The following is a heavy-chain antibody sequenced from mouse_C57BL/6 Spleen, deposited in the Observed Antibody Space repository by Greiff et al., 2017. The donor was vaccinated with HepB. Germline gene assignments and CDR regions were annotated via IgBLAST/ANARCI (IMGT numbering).Heavy chain of an antibody. CDR1: GYTFTSYW. CDR3: AMRDYYGSSWYFDV. V-gene: IGHV1-74*01. D-gene: IGHD1-1*01. Sequence: QVQLQQPGAELVKPGASVKVSCKASGYTFTSYWMHWVKQRPGQGLEWIGRIHPSDSDTNYNQKFKGKATLTVDKSSSPAYMQLSSLTSEDSAVYYCAMRDYYGSSWYFDVWGTGTTVTVSS. J-gene: IGHJ1*03. CDR2: IHPSDSDT.